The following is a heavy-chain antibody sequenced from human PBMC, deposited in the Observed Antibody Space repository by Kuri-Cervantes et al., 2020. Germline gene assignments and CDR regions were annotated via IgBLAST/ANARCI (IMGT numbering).Heavy chain of an antibody. CDR1: GGSFSGYY. J-gene: IGHJ4*02. CDR3: ARVYTGWAAAGRRSYFDY. D-gene: IGHD6-13*01. V-gene: IGHV4-34*01. Sequence: ESLKISCAVYGGSFSGYYWRWIRQPPGKGLEWIGEINHSGSTNYNPSLKSRVTISVDTSKNQFSLKLSSVTAADTAVYYCARVYTGWAAAGRRSYFDYWGQGTLVTVSS. CDR2: INHSGST.